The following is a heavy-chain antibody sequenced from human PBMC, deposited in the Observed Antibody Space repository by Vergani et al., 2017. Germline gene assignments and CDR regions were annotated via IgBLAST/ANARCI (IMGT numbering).Heavy chain of an antibody. CDR1: GFTFSSYS. CDR3: ARFNGYSNDYGMDV. CDR2: ISSSSSYI. D-gene: IGHD4-11*01. Sequence: EVQLVESGGGLVKPGGSLRLSCAASGFTFSSYSMNWVRQAPGKGLEWVSSISSSSSYIYYADSVKGRFTISRDNAKNSLYLQMNSLRAEDTAVYYCARFNGYSNDYGMDVWGQGTTVTVSS. J-gene: IGHJ6*02. V-gene: IGHV3-21*01.